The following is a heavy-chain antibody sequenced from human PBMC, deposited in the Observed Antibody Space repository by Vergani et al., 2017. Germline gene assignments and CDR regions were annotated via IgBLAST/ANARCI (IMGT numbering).Heavy chain of an antibody. D-gene: IGHD3-16*02. V-gene: IGHV4-39*07. CDR3: ARETVVTSWDGYRFHYMDV. J-gene: IGHJ6*03. Sequence: QVQLQESGPGVVKPSETLSLICTVSGGSINPSSSFWGWIRQSPGKGLEWIGRTSTDGSTNYNPSLKSRVTVSVDTSKTQISLRLTSVTAEDTAVYYCARETVVTSWDGYRFHYMDVWGKGTTVTVSS. CDR1: GGSINPSSSF. CDR2: TSTDGST.